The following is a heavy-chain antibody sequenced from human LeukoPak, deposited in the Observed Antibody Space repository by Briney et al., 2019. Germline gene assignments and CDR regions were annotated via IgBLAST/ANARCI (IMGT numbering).Heavy chain of an antibody. CDR2: IYYSGST. V-gene: IGHV4-31*03. J-gene: IGHJ6*02. D-gene: IGHD3-3*01. Sequence: SQTLSLTCTVSGGSISSGGYYWSWIRQHPGKGLEWIGYIYYSGSTYYNPSLKSRVTISVDTSKNQFSLKLSSVTAADTAVYYCARTRYDFWDGTGMDVWGQGTTVTVSS. CDR1: GGSISSGGYY. CDR3: ARTRYDFWDGTGMDV.